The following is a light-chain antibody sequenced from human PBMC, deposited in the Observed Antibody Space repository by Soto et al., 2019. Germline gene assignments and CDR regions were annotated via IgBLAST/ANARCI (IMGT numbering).Light chain of an antibody. CDR3: QQANSFTIT. CDR1: QSVRSD. CDR2: GAS. V-gene: IGKV3-15*01. J-gene: IGKJ5*01. Sequence: EIAMTQSQATLSVSPGERATLSCRASQSVRSDLAWYQQKHGQPPRIXIYGASIRETGVPARFSGSGSGTDFTLTISSLQPEDFATYYCQQANSFTITFGQGTRLEIK.